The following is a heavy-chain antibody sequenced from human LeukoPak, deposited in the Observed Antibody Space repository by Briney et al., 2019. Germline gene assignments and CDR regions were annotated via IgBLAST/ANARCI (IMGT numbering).Heavy chain of an antibody. D-gene: IGHD2-2*01. CDR1: GFTFSSYA. V-gene: IGHV3-23*01. CDR2: ISGSAGST. J-gene: IGHJ3*02. CDR3: AKVLPRFRDQLLKGDAFDI. Sequence: GGSLRLSCAASGFTFSSYAMNWVRQAPGKGLEWVSAISGSAGSTYYADSVKGRFTISRDNSKNTLYLQMNSLRAEDTAVYYCAKVLPRFRDQLLKGDAFDIWGQGTMVTVSS.